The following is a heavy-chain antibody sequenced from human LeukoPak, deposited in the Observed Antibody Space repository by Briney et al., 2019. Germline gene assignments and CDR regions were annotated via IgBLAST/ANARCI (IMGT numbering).Heavy chain of an antibody. CDR2: IKQDGSEK. V-gene: IGHV3-7*01. CDR3: ARDQSSSWSYDY. J-gene: IGHJ4*02. D-gene: IGHD6-13*01. Sequence: PGGSLRLSCAASGFTFSSYGMSWVRQAPGKGLEWVANIKQDGSEKYYVDSVKGRFTISRDNAKNSLYLQMNSLRAEDTAVYYCARDQSSSWSYDYWGQGTLVTVSS. CDR1: GFTFSSYG.